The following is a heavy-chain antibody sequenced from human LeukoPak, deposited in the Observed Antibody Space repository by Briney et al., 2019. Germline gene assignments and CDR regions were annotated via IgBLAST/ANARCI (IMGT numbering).Heavy chain of an antibody. Sequence: GGSLRLSCAASVFTFCSYSVNWLRQAPGKGLEWVSSISSSKSYIYYADSVKGRFTISRDNAKNSLYLQMNSLRAEDTAVYYCAVDQWLVRDYYYGMDVWGQGTTVTVSS. CDR3: AVDQWLVRDYYYGMDV. V-gene: IGHV3-21*01. D-gene: IGHD6-19*01. CDR1: VFTFCSYS. CDR2: ISSSKSYI. J-gene: IGHJ6*02.